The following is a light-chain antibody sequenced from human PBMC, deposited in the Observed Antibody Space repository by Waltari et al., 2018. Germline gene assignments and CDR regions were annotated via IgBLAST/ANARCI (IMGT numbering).Light chain of an antibody. V-gene: IGLV2-18*02. Sequence: QSALTRPPSVSGSPGQSVTISCTGTSSDVGSYNRVSWYQQAPGTAPKLMIYEVSNRPSGVPVRCSGSKAGNTASLTISGLQTEDEADYYCSSYTRRSTVVFGGGTKLTVL. J-gene: IGLJ2*01. CDR3: SSYTRRSTVV. CDR1: SSDVGSYNR. CDR2: EVS.